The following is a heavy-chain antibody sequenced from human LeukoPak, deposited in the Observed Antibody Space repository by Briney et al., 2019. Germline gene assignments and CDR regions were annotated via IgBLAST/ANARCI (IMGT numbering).Heavy chain of an antibody. Sequence: GASVKVSCKASGYTFTSYGISWVRQAPGQGLEWMGWIGPYNGNTNYAQNLQGRVTMTTDTSTSTAYMELGSLGSDDTAVYYCARGRRHGDYERRYYFDYWGQGTLVTVSS. CDR3: ARGRRHGDYERRYYFDY. V-gene: IGHV1-18*01. D-gene: IGHD4-17*01. CDR2: IGPYNGNT. CDR1: GYTFTSYG. J-gene: IGHJ4*02.